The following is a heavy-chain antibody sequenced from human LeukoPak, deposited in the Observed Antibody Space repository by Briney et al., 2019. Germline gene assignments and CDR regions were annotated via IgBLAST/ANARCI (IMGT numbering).Heavy chain of an antibody. CDR1: GFAFDDYA. CDR2: ISGDGGST. V-gene: IGHV3-43*02. CDR3: ARVDYSLGPFFDY. J-gene: IGHJ4*02. D-gene: IGHD3-16*02. Sequence: GGSLRLSCAASGFAFDDYAMHWVRQAPGTGLEWVSLISGDGGSTYYADSVKGRFTISRDNSKNTLYLQMNSLRAEDTAVYYCARVDYSLGPFFDYWGQGTLVTVSS.